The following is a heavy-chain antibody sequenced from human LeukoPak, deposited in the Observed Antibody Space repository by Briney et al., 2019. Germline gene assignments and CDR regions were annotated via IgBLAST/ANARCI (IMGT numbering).Heavy chain of an antibody. CDR3: ARSIMATVTMFGY. CDR2: INHSGST. D-gene: IGHD4-17*01. V-gene: IGHV4-34*01. J-gene: IGHJ4*02. Sequence: AETVSLTCAVYGGSFSCYHWSWIRQPPGKGLEGIGEINHSGSTNYNPSLKSRVTISVDTSKNQFSLKLSSVTAADTAVYYCARSIMATVTMFGYWGQGTLVTVSS. CDR1: GGSFSCYH.